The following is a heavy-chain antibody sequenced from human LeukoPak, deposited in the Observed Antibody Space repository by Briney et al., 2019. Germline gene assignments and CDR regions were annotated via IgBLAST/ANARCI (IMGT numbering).Heavy chain of an antibody. D-gene: IGHD2-15*01. Sequence: PSETLSLTCTVSGASMTSSSYFWGWIRQPPGKGLEWIGSIYYSGSTYYNPSLKSRVTISVDTSKNQYSLNLFSVTAADTAVYYCARYCSGGSCTGYVQHWGQGTLVTVFS. CDR1: GASMTSSSYF. CDR2: IYYSGST. V-gene: IGHV4-39*01. CDR3: ARYCSGGSCTGYVQH. J-gene: IGHJ1*01.